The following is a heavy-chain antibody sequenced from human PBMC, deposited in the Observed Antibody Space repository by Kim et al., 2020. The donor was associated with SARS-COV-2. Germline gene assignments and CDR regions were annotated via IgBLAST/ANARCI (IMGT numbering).Heavy chain of an antibody. CDR2: IIPIFGTG. J-gene: IGHJ6*02. CDR3: ARSIGYDSYYYYGMDV. D-gene: IGHD5-12*01. Sequence: SVKVSCKASGGTFSSYAISWVRQAPGQGLEWMGGIIPIFGTGKYRQKFQGSVTITADESTSTAYMELSSLRSADTAGYYCARSIGYDSYYYYGMDVWGQATTVTVS. V-gene: IGHV1-69*13. CDR1: GGTFSSYA.